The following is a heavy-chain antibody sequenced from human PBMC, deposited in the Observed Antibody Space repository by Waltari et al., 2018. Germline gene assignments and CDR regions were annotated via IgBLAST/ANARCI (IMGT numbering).Heavy chain of an antibody. V-gene: IGHV4-38-2*01. CDR3: ARANYDSSGYDY. Sequence: LTCAVSGYSISSGYYWGWIRQPPGKGLEWIGSIYHSGSTYYNPSLKSRVTISVDTSKNQFSLKLSSVTAADTAVYYCARANYDSSGYDYWGQGTLVTVSS. J-gene: IGHJ4*02. CDR1: GYSISSGYY. CDR2: IYHSGST. D-gene: IGHD3-22*01.